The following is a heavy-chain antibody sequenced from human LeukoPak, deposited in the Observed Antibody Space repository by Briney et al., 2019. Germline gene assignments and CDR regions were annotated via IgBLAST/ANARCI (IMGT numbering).Heavy chain of an antibody. D-gene: IGHD2-15*01. J-gene: IGHJ4*02. Sequence: GGSLRLSCAASGFTFSSYAMSWVRQTPGKGLEWVSAVSSSGGSTYYADSVKGRFTISRDNSKNTLYLQMNGLRAEDTAIYYCARYCGGSNCYSGFDYWGQGTLVTVSS. CDR3: ARYCGGSNCYSGFDY. CDR2: VSSSGGST. V-gene: IGHV3-23*01. CDR1: GFTFSSYA.